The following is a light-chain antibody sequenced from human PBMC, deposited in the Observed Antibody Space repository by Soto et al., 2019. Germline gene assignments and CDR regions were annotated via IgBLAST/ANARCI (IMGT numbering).Light chain of an antibody. CDR1: QNVGTS. Sequence: DVHISHSPWSLSPSVGDRLTITCRASQNVGTSLNWYQQKSGKAPNLLIYSASTLQSGVPSRFSGSGYGAVFTLTITSLQPEDCATYFCQQSYFTPFTFGLGTKVDIK. J-gene: IGKJ2*01. CDR3: QQSYFTPFT. V-gene: IGKV1-39*01. CDR2: SAS.